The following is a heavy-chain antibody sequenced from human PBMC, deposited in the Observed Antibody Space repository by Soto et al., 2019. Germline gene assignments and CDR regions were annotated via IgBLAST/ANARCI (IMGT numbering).Heavy chain of an antibody. D-gene: IGHD2-2*01. V-gene: IGHV1-69*08. CDR2: IIPMLTAT. CDR3: AIGSWSAETFDV. J-gene: IGHJ3*01. CDR1: GGTFSTYT. Sequence: QVNLEKSGAEVKKPGSSVKVSCKAAGGTFSTYTLIWVRQAPGQVLEWMGRIIPMLTATNSAQKFQGRVTLTQDKSTSTAFMELTILTSDDTAVYYGAIGSWSAETFDVWGQGTMVTVSS.